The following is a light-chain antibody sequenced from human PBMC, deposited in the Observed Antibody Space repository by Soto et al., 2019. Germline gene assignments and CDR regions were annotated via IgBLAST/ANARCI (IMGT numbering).Light chain of an antibody. V-gene: IGLV2-14*01. CDR2: DVN. CDR3: SSYTSTYTYV. CDR1: SSDVGGYNY. J-gene: IGLJ1*01. Sequence: QSVLTQPASVSGSPGQWITISCTGSSSDVGGYNYVSWYQQHPGKVPKLIIYDVNNRPSGVSNRFSGSKSGNTASLTISGLQAEDEADYYCSSYTSTYTYVFGTGTKLTVL.